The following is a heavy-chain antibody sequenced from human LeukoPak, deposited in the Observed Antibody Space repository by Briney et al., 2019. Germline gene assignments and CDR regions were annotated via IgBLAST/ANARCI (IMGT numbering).Heavy chain of an antibody. J-gene: IGHJ6*02. D-gene: IGHD2-2*02. CDR1: GYTLTELS. Sequence: ASVKVSCKVSGYTLTELSMHWVRQAPGKGLEWMGGFDAEDGQTIYAQKFQGRVTMTEDTSTDTAYMELSSLRSEDTAVYYCATQRLYCSSTSCYIRYYGMDVWGQGTTVTVSS. CDR2: FDAEDGQT. V-gene: IGHV1-24*01. CDR3: ATQRLYCSSTSCYIRYYGMDV.